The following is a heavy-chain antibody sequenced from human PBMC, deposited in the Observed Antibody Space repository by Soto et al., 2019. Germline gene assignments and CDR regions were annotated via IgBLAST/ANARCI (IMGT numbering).Heavy chain of an antibody. CDR1: GFTFSDSW. D-gene: IGHD3-16*02. J-gene: IGHJ4*02. CDR2: ILSETDGGTI. V-gene: IGHV3-15*01. Sequence: EVHLVESGGGLVKPGGSLRLSCVASGFTFSDSWMSWVRQAPGKGLEWVARILSETDGGTIDYAAPVEDRFTISRDDSKNMLYLQMNSLKTEDTAVYFCTTYDYIWGTYRHRWAYWGQGTLVTVSS. CDR3: TTYDYIWGTYRHRWAY.